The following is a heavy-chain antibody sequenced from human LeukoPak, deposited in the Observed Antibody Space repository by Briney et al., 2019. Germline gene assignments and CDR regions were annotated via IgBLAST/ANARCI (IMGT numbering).Heavy chain of an antibody. V-gene: IGHV4-30-4*01. CDR2: IYYSGST. CDR1: GGSISSGDYY. J-gene: IGHJ4*02. Sequence: SETLSLTCTVSGGSISSGDYYWSWIRQPPGKGLEWIGYIYYSGSTYYNPSLKSRVTISVDTSKNQFSLKLSSVTAADTAVYYCARGDSSGYLFDYWGQGTLVTVSS. CDR3: ARGDSSGYLFDY. D-gene: IGHD3-22*01.